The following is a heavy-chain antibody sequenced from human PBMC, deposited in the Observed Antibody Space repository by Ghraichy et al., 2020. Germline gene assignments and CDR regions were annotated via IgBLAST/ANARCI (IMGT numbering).Heavy chain of an antibody. CDR3: ARLRRIVAHHYYYYYGMDV. CDR2: VYYSGST. CDR1: GGSINSSPYY. V-gene: IGHV4-39*01. Sequence: SETLSLTCTVSGGSINSSPYYWGWIRQLPGKGLEWIGYVYYSGSTYYTPSLRSRVTISVDTSKNQFSLMLSSVSAADTAVYYCARLRRIVAHHYYYYYGMDVWGQGTTVTVSS. D-gene: IGHD5-12*01. J-gene: IGHJ6*02.